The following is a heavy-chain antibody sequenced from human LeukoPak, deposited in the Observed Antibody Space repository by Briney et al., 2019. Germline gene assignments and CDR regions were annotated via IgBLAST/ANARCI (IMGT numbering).Heavy chain of an antibody. CDR3: ARDRRVAVAGTGFPFGY. Sequence: PGRSLRLSCVASGFTFRNYVMHWVRQAPGKGLEWVALIWYDGSNKYYADSVKGRFTISRDNSKNTLYLQMNSLGAEDTAVYYCARDRRVAVAGTGFPFGYWGQGTLVTVSS. CDR2: IWYDGSNK. CDR1: GFTFRNYV. D-gene: IGHD6-19*01. J-gene: IGHJ4*02. V-gene: IGHV3-33*01.